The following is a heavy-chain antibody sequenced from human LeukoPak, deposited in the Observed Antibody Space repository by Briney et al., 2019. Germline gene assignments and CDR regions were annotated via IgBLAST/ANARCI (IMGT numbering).Heavy chain of an antibody. CDR2: INTKGDKI. CDR3: ARGLDSGSWPFDY. J-gene: IGHJ4*02. D-gene: IGHD6-13*01. V-gene: IGHV3-48*03. Sequence: GGSLRLSCAASGFTFSNYAMNWVRQAPGKGLEWVSCINTKGDKIYYADSVRGRFTISRDSAKNSLYLQMNSLRAEDTAVYYCARGLDSGSWPFDYWGQGTLVTVSS. CDR1: GFTFSNYA.